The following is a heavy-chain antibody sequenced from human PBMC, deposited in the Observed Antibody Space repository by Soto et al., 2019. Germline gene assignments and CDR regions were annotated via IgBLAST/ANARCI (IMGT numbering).Heavy chain of an antibody. CDR2: ISYDGSNK. Sequence: GGSLRLSCAASGFTFSSYGMHWVRQAPGKGLEWVAVISYDGSNKYYADSVKGRFTISRDNSKNTLYLQMNSLRAEDTAVYYCAKSLGRSTIFGVVFYYYGMDVWGQGTTVTVS. D-gene: IGHD3-3*01. CDR3: AKSLGRSTIFGVVFYYYGMDV. V-gene: IGHV3-30*18. J-gene: IGHJ6*02. CDR1: GFTFSSYG.